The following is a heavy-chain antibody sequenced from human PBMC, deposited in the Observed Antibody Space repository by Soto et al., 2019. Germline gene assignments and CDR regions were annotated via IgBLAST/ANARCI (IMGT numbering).Heavy chain of an antibody. Sequence: GASVKVSCKTSGGTFSSFAISWVRQAPGQGLEWMGGIIPIFETANYAQKFQGRVTITADEITGTAYTELRSLRSEDTGVYYCARDLEVVVLGVDHYYYYGMDVWGQGTTVTVSS. D-gene: IGHD2-15*01. CDR2: IIPIFETA. J-gene: IGHJ6*02. CDR1: GGTFSSFA. V-gene: IGHV1-69*13. CDR3: ARDLEVVVLGVDHYYYYGMDV.